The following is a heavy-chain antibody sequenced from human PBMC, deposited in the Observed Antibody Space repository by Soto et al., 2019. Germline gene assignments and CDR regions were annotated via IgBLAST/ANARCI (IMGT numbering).Heavy chain of an antibody. CDR1: GYPFTSYG. D-gene: IGHD5-12*01. Sequence: WASVKVSCKASGYPFTSYGISWVRQAPGQGLEWVAWISACNGKRDTAEKFQGRVTVTLDTSTDTAHMELGDLTSADTAVYYCARGRIVASIHDAFEIWGQGTKVTVSS. J-gene: IGHJ3*02. V-gene: IGHV1-18*01. CDR2: ISACNGKR. CDR3: ARGRIVASIHDAFEI.